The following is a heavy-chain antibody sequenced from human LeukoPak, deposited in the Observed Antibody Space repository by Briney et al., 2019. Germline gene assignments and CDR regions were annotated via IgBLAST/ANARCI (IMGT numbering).Heavy chain of an antibody. D-gene: IGHD1-26*01. CDR1: GGSISSGGYY. CDR2: IYHSGST. V-gene: IGHV4-30-2*01. CDR3: ASRMGAMGYYYYYGMDV. Sequence: SETLSLTCTVSGGSISSGGYYWSWIRQPPGKGLEWIGYIYHSGSTYYNPSLKSRVTISVDRSKNQFSLKLSSVTAADTAVYYCASRMGAMGYYYYYGMDVWGQGTTVTVSS. J-gene: IGHJ6*02.